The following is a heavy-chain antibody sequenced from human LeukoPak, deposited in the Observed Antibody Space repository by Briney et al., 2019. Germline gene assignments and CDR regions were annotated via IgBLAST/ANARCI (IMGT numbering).Heavy chain of an antibody. CDR3: ARGYKYYYDSSGYYLGY. CDR2: IYPGDSDT. D-gene: IGHD3-22*01. V-gene: IGHV5-51*01. J-gene: IGHJ4*02. CDR1: GYSFTSYW. Sequence: GESLKISCKGSGYSFTSYWIGWVRQMPGKGLEWMGIIYPGDSDTRYSPSFQGQVTISAERSISTAYLQWSSLKASDTAMYYCARGYKYYYDSSGYYLGYWGQGTLVTVS.